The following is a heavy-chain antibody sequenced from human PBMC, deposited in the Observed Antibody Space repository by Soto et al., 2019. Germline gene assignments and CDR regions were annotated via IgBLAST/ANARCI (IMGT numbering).Heavy chain of an antibody. CDR1: GFTFSSYW. Sequence: GGSLRLSCAASGFTFSSYWMSWVRQAPGKGLEWVANIKQDGSEKYYVDSVKGRFTISRDNAKNSLYLQMNSLRAEDTAVYYCAREEAYCGGDCYTTGYFDYWGQGTLVTVSS. CDR3: AREEAYCGGDCYTTGYFDY. D-gene: IGHD2-21*01. J-gene: IGHJ4*02. CDR2: IKQDGSEK. V-gene: IGHV3-7*01.